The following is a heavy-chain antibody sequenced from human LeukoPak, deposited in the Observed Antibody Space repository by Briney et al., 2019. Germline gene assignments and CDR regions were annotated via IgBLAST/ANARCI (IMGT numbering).Heavy chain of an antibody. CDR1: GFTFSNYW. D-gene: IGHD3-10*01. CDR3: ARDLVRGVRDNDY. Sequence: GGSLRLSCAASGFTFSNYWMHWVRQAPGKGLEWVAVISYDGSNKYYADSVKGRFTISRDNSKNTLYLQMNSLRAEDTAVYYCARDLVRGVRDNDYWGQGTLVTVSS. J-gene: IGHJ4*02. V-gene: IGHV3-30*03. CDR2: ISYDGSNK.